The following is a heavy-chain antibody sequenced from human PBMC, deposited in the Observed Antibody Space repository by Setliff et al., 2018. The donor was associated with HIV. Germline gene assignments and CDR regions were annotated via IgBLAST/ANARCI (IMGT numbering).Heavy chain of an antibody. V-gene: IGHV3-7*03. CDR2: IRHEGNQI. Sequence: GGSLRRSCAASGFTFSDYWMDWVRQARGKGLEWVAAIRHEGNQIYHVDSVKGRFTISRDNARTSVYLEMNDLRVEDTAVYLCSNLWEVGAWGQGALVTVSS. CDR1: GFTFSDYW. CDR3: SNLWEVGA. D-gene: IGHD1-26*01. J-gene: IGHJ5*02.